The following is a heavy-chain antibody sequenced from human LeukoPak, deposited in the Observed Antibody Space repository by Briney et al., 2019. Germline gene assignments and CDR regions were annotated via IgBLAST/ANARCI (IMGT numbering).Heavy chain of an antibody. J-gene: IGHJ2*01. CDR3: ARAAYSSTWYSRYFDL. D-gene: IGHD6-13*01. Sequence: GRSLRLSCAASGFTFRSYDMHWVRQATGKGLEWVSGIGTAGEIYYPGSVKGRSTISRENAKNSLYLQMNSLRAGDTAVYYCARAAYSSTWYSRYFDLWGRGTLVTVSS. V-gene: IGHV3-13*01. CDR2: IGTAGEI. CDR1: GFTFRSYD.